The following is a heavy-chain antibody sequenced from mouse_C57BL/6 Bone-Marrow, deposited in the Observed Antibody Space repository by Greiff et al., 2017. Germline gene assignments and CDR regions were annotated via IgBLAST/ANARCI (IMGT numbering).Heavy chain of an antibody. V-gene: IGHV1-64*01. J-gene: IGHJ2*01. D-gene: IGHD2-1*01. Sequence: QVQLQQPGAELVKPGASVKLSCKASGYTFTSYWMHWVKPRPGQGLEWIGMIHPNSGSTNYNEKFKSKATLTVDKSSSTAYMQLSSLTSEDSAVNYCARWDGNYDFDYWGQGTTLTVAS. CDR2: IHPNSGST. CDR1: GYTFTSYW. CDR3: ARWDGNYDFDY.